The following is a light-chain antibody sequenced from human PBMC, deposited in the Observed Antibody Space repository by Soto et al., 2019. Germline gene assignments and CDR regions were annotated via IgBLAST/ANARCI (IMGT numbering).Light chain of an antibody. V-gene: IGKV1-39*01. CDR1: QSISTY. J-gene: IGKJ4*01. Sequence: DLQMTQSPSSLSASIGDRITITCRASQSISTYLNWYQQKPGKAPSLLIYSASTLQSGVPSRFSGSGSATYFTLSISSLQPEYFATYYFQQTFITPPLTFGGGTKVEIK. CDR2: SAS. CDR3: QQTFITPPLT.